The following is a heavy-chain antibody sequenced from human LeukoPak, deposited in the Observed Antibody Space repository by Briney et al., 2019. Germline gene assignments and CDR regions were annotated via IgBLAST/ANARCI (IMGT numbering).Heavy chain of an antibody. V-gene: IGHV3-33*08. CDR1: GFTFSSYG. CDR3: ARDLRDYCSGGSCYPGDY. Sequence: GGSLRLSCAASGFTFSSYGMHWVRQAPGKGLEWVAVIWYDGSNKYYADSVKGRFTISRDNSKNTLYLQMNSLRAEDTAVYYCARDLRDYCSGGSCYPGDYWGQGTLVTVSS. CDR2: IWYDGSNK. D-gene: IGHD2-15*01. J-gene: IGHJ4*02.